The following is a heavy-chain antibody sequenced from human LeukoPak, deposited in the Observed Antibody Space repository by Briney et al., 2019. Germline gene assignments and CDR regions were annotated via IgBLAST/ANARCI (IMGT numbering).Heavy chain of an antibody. CDR1: GFTFSSYA. D-gene: IGHD3-22*01. CDR2: ISYDGSNK. Sequence: GRSLRLSCAASGFTFSSYAMHWVRQAPGKGLEWVAVISYDGSNKYYADSVKGRFTISRDNSKNTLYLQMNSLRAEDTAVYYCARDRYYDCSGYYYFGGYFQHWGQGTLVTVSS. V-gene: IGHV3-30-3*01. J-gene: IGHJ1*01. CDR3: ARDRYYDCSGYYYFGGYFQH.